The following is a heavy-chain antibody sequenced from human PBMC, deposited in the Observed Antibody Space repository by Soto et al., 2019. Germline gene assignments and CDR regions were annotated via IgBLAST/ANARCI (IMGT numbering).Heavy chain of an antibody. CDR3: AKDGGEDIVVVPAAQGRDYYYYGMDV. CDR1: GFTFDDYA. CDR2: ISWNSGSI. D-gene: IGHD2-2*01. J-gene: IGHJ6*02. Sequence: PGGSLRLSCAASGFTFDDYAMHWVRQAPGKXLEWVSGISWNSGSIGYADSVKGRLTISRDNAKNSLYLQMNSLRAEDTALYYCAKDGGEDIVVVPAAQGRDYYYYGMDVWVQGTTVTVSS. V-gene: IGHV3-9*01.